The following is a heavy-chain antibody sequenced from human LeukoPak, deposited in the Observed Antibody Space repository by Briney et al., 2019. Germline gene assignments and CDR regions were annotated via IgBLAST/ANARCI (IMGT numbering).Heavy chain of an antibody. CDR3: ARTQITNAWFDP. J-gene: IGHJ5*02. CDR2: INHSGST. D-gene: IGHD2-8*01. Sequence: SETLSLTCAVYGGSFSGYYWSWIRQPPGKGLEWIGEINHSGSTHYNPSLKSRVTISVDTSKNQFSLKLSSVTAADTAVYYCARTQITNAWFDPWGQGTLVTVSS. CDR1: GGSFSGYY. V-gene: IGHV4-34*01.